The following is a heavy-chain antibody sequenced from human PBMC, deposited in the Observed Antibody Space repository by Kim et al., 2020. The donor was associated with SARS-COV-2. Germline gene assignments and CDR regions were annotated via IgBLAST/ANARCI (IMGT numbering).Heavy chain of an antibody. D-gene: IGHD2-15*01. J-gene: IGHJ4*02. CDR3: TKDKLPGGAAD. Sequence: GGSLRLSCAASGFTFETYAVHWVRQAPGKGLEWVAGLSLDSDKIVYADSVKGRFSISRDNAKNSVYLQMNSLRAEDTALYYCTKDKLPGGAADWGRGTLVTVSS. CDR1: GFTFETYA. CDR2: LSLDSDKI. V-gene: IGHV3-9*01.